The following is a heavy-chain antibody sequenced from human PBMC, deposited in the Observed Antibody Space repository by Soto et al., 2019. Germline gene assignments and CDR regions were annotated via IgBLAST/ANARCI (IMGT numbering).Heavy chain of an antibody. CDR1: GFTFSSYQ. Sequence: PGGSLRLSCAASGFTFSSYQMNWVRHVPGKGLEWIAYIDNSGDSIFYADSVKGRFTISRDNAKNSLHLQINSLRAEDTAVYYCARTAYYHILTGYYPFDYWGLGTLVTSPQ. CDR3: ARTAYYHILTGYYPFDY. V-gene: IGHV3-48*03. D-gene: IGHD3-9*01. CDR2: IDNSGDSI. J-gene: IGHJ4*02.